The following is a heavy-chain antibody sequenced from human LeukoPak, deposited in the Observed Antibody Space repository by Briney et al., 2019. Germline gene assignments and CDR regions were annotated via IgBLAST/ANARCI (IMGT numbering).Heavy chain of an antibody. CDR3: ARGRIYYDTTGYQV. J-gene: IGHJ4*02. CDR2: IYYSGST. V-gene: IGHV4-59*01. Sequence: SETLSLICTVSGGSLSNYYLGWIRQPPGKGLEWIGHIYYSGSTKYNPSLKSRVTISVDTSKNQISLKLSSVTTADTALYHCARGRIYYDTTGYQVWGQGTLVTVSS. CDR1: GGSLSNYY. D-gene: IGHD3-22*01.